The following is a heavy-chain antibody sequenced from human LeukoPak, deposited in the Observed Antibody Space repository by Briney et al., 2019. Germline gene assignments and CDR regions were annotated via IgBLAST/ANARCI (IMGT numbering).Heavy chain of an antibody. V-gene: IGHV4-30-2*01. Sequence: SQTLSLTCTVSGGSISSGGYYWSWIRQPPGKGLGWIGYIYHSGSTYYNPSLKSRVTISVDTSKNQFSLKVSSVTAADTAVYYCAKNPSTGAFDYWGQGTLVTVSS. CDR3: AKNPSTGAFDY. J-gene: IGHJ4*02. D-gene: IGHD7-27*01. CDR2: IYHSGST. CDR1: GGSISSGGYY.